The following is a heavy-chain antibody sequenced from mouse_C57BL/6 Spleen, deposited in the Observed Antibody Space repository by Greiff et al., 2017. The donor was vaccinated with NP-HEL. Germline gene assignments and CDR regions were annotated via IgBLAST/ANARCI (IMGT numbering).Heavy chain of an antibody. Sequence: EVQLVESEGGLVQPGSSMKLSCTASGFTFSDYYMAWVRQVPEKGLEWVANINYDGSSTYYLDSLKSRFIISRDNAKNILYLQMSSLKSEDTATYYCARGPYYGSSPYYAMDYWGQGTSVTVSS. CDR2: INYDGSST. D-gene: IGHD1-1*01. CDR3: ARGPYYGSSPYYAMDY. CDR1: GFTFSDYY. J-gene: IGHJ4*01. V-gene: IGHV5-16*01.